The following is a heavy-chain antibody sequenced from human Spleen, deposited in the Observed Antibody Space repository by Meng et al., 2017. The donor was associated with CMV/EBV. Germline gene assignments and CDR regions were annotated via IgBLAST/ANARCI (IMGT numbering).Heavy chain of an antibody. Sequence: FGYTFSDYYMHSVRQAPGQGLEWMGWINPNSGGTNDAQKFQGRVTMTRDTSINTAYIKLSRLTSDDTAIYFCARGRKYKTSSYWFDRWGQGTLVTVSS. CDR1: GYTFSDYY. J-gene: IGHJ5*02. V-gene: IGHV1-2*02. CDR2: INPNSGGT. CDR3: ARGRKYKTSSYWFDR. D-gene: IGHD1-14*01.